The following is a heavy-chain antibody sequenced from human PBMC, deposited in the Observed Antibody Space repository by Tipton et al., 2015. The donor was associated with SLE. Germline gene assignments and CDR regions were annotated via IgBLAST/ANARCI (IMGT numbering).Heavy chain of an antibody. D-gene: IGHD6-19*01. Sequence: LRLSCTVSGGSISTFRWNWLRQTPEKGLEWIGYIYKSGFTNYNPSLDSRITMSLDTSRNQFSLRLTSVTAADTAVYYCARHGASSGWAYYFDYWGQGALVTVSS. V-gene: IGHV4-59*08. CDR1: GGSISTFR. CDR2: IYKSGFT. CDR3: ARHGASSGWAYYFDY. J-gene: IGHJ4*02.